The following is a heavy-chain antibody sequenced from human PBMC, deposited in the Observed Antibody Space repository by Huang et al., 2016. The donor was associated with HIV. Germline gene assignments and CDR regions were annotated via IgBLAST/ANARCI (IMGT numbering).Heavy chain of an antibody. D-gene: IGHD3-22*01. CDR1: GGTFSNYA. CDR2: TIPIFGTA. J-gene: IGHJ4*02. CDR3: ARQLYDNTGYLMGARLHD. Sequence: QVQLVQSGAEVKKVGSSVKVSCKASGGTFSNYAISWVRLAPGQGLEWMGGTIPIFGTANFAQKFQGRVTMTADGSTSTAYLELSSLRSEDTAVYFCARQLYDNTGYLMGARLHDWGQGTLVTVSS. V-gene: IGHV1-69*13.